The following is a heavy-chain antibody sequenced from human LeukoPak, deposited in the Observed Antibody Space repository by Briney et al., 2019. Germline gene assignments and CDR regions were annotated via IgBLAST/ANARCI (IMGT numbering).Heavy chain of an antibody. D-gene: IGHD3-10*02. J-gene: IGHJ4*02. Sequence: ASVKVSCKASGNTFTNYDINWVRQATGQGLEWMGWMNPNSGNTGYAQKFQGRVTMTRNTSTSTAYMELSSLRSEDTAVYYCAGGSYGYVRRFDYWGQGTLVTVSS. V-gene: IGHV1-8*01. CDR3: AGGSYGYVRRFDY. CDR1: GNTFTNYD. CDR2: MNPNSGNT.